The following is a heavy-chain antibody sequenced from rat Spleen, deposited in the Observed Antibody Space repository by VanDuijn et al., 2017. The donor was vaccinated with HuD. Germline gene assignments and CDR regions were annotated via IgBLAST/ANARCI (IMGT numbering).Heavy chain of an antibody. CDR1: GFSLTNYH. Sequence: QVQLKESGPGLVQPSQTLSLTCTVSGFSLTNYHVSWVRQPPGKGLEWMGVIWGNGNTNYNSALKSRLSISRDTSKSQVYLKMNSLQTEDTATYYCARVGITTVVGDYWGQGVMVTVSS. CDR3: ARVGITTVVGDY. V-gene: IGHV2-13*01. J-gene: IGHJ2*01. D-gene: IGHD1-1*01. CDR2: IWGNGNT.